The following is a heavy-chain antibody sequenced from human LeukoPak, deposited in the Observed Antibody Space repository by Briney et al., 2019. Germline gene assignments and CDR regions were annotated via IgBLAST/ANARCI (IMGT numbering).Heavy chain of an antibody. Sequence: GGSLRLSCATSGFTFDDYAMHWVRRAPGKGLEWVSGITWNSGNIGYADSVKGRFTTSRDNAKDSLFLQMNSLRAEDTALYYCAKDMSYSGSYWTAFDIWGQGTMVTVSS. CDR1: GFTFDDYA. CDR3: AKDMSYSGSYWTAFDI. CDR2: ITWNSGNI. J-gene: IGHJ3*02. V-gene: IGHV3-9*01. D-gene: IGHD1-26*01.